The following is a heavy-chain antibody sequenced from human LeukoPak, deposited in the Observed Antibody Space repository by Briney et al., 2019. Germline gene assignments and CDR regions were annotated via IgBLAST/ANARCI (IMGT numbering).Heavy chain of an antibody. CDR1: GGSISSSSYY. J-gene: IGHJ4*02. V-gene: IGHV4-39*07. Sequence: PSETLSLTCTVSGGSISSSSYYWGWIRQPPGKGLEWIGSIYYSGSTYYNPSLKSRVTISVDTSKNQFSLKLSSVTAADTAVYYCARDSSVYYFDYWGQGTLVTVSS. CDR2: IYYSGST. CDR3: ARDSSVYYFDY. D-gene: IGHD3-22*01.